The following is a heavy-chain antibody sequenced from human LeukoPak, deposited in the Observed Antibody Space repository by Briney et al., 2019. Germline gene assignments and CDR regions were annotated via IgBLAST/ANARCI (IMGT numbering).Heavy chain of an antibody. CDR1: GGSISSYY. J-gene: IGHJ4*02. D-gene: IGHD4-17*01. V-gene: IGHV4-59*08. CDR2: IYYSGST. Sequence: PSETLSLTCTVSGGSISSYYWSWIRQPPGKGLEWIGYIYYSGSTNYNLSLKSRVTISVDTSKNQFSLKLSSVTAADTAVYYCARHDYGDYPFDYWGQGTLVTVSS. CDR3: ARHDYGDYPFDY.